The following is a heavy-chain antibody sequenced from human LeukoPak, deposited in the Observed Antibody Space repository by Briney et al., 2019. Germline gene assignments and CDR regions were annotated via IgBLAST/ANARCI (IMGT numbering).Heavy chain of an antibody. CDR1: GYNFTTYW. CDR2: INPGDSDT. J-gene: IGHJ5*02. CDR3: ARRNAAGGLYNWFDP. D-gene: IGHD6-13*01. V-gene: IGHV5-51*01. Sequence: GESLKISCKGSGYNFTTYWIGWVRQMPGKGLEWMGIINPGDSDTRYSPSFQGQVTMSADKSISTAYLQWSSLKASDTSMYYCARRNAAGGLYNWFDPWGQGTLVTVSS.